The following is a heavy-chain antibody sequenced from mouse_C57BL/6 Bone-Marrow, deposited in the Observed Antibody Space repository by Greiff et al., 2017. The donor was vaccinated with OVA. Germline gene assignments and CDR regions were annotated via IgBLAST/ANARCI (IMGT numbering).Heavy chain of an antibody. V-gene: IGHV1-63*01. D-gene: IGHD2-4*01. CDR3: AREEYYDHSYWYFDV. Sequence: VKLMESGAELVRPGTSVKMSCKASGYTFTNYWIGWAKQRPGHGLEWIGDIYPGGGYTNYNEKFKGKATLTADKSSSTAYMQFSSLTSEDSAIYYCAREEYYDHSYWYFDVWGTGTTVTVSS. J-gene: IGHJ1*03. CDR2: IYPGGGYT. CDR1: GYTFTNYW.